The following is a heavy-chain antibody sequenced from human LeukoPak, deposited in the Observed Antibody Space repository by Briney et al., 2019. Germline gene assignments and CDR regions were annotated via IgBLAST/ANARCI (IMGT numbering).Heavy chain of an antibody. J-gene: IGHJ4*02. Sequence: PGGSLRLSCAASAFTFSIYAMSWVRQAPGKGLEWVPSISTSDGTTYYADSVKGRFTISRDNSKNTLYLQMNSLRAEDAAIYYCAKGRTGFSYGYGIDYWGQETLVTVSS. CDR2: ISTSDGTT. CDR3: AKGRTGFSYGYGIDY. V-gene: IGHV3-23*01. D-gene: IGHD5-18*01. CDR1: AFTFSIYA.